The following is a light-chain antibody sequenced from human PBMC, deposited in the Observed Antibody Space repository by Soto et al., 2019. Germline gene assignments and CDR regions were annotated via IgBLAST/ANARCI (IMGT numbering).Light chain of an antibody. J-gene: IGKJ1*01. CDR1: QSVSSSY. Sequence: ENVLTQSPGTLSLSPGERATLSCRASQSVSSSYLAWYQQKPGQAPRLLIFGASGRATGIPDRFSSSGSGTAFTLTISRLEPEDFAVYYCQQYGSSPRTFGQGTKVDIK. CDR2: GAS. CDR3: QQYGSSPRT. V-gene: IGKV3-20*01.